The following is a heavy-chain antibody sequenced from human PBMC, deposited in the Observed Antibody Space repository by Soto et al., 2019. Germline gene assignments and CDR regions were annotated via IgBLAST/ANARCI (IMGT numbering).Heavy chain of an antibody. CDR3: AKTGPVAGYYYYYMDV. J-gene: IGHJ6*03. CDR2: ISGSGGST. V-gene: IGHV3-23*01. CDR1: GFTFSSYA. Sequence: GGSLRLSCAASGFTFSSYAMSWVRQAPGKGLEWVSAISGSGGSTYYADSVKGRFTISRDNSKNTLYLQMNNLRAEDTAVYYCAKTGPVAGYYYYYMDVWGKGTTVTVSS. D-gene: IGHD6-19*01.